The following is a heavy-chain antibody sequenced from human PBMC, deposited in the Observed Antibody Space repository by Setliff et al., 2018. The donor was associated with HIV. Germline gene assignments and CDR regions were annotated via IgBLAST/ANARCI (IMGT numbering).Heavy chain of an antibody. Sequence: GASVKVSCKASGYTFTSYAMHWVRQAPGQGLDWMGRIIPILGVANYAQRFQGKVTITADKSTSTAYMELTSLRFDDTAMYYCVRGVQSPPHYSYYYMDVWGEGTMVTVSS. J-gene: IGHJ6*03. CDR1: GYTFTSYA. D-gene: IGHD3-3*01. CDR3: VRGVQSPPHYSYYYMDV. CDR2: IIPILGVA. V-gene: IGHV1-69*04.